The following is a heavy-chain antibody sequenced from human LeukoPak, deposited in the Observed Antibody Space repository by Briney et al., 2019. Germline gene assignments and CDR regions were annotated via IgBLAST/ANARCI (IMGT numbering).Heavy chain of an antibody. CDR2: IYHSGRT. V-gene: IGHV4-38-2*02. CDR1: GYSISSGYY. D-gene: IGHD3-10*01. CDR3: ARGGTMVRGVMGFDY. Sequence: SETLSLTCTVSGYSISSGYYWGWVRQPPGKRLEWIGSIYHSGRTYYSPSLKSPVTISVDTSKNQFSLKLSSVTAADTAVYYCARGGTMVRGVMGFDYWGQGTLVTVSS. J-gene: IGHJ4*02.